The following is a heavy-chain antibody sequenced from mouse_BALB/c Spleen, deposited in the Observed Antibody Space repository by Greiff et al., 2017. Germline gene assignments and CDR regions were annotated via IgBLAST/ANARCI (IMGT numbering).Heavy chain of an antibody. V-gene: IGHV14-4*02. CDR2: IDPENGDT. CDR3: NAWYPFAY. CDR1: GFNIKDYY. D-gene: IGHD1-1*02. Sequence: VQLQQSGAELVRSGASVKLSCTASGFNIKDYYMHWVKQRPEQGLEWIGWIDPENGDTEYAPKFQGKATMTADTPSTTAYLQLSSLTSEDTAVYYCNAWYPFAYWGQGTLVTVSA. J-gene: IGHJ3*01.